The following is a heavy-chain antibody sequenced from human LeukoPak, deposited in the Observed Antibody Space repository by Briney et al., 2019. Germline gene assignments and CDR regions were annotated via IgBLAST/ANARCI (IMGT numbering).Heavy chain of an antibody. V-gene: IGHV3-7*05. D-gene: IGHD3-9*01. CDR2: IKQDGSER. Sequence: GGSLRLSCAASGFTSSNYWMNWVRQAPGKGLEWVANIKQDGSERYFVDSVKGRFTISRDNALNSLFLQMNSLRAEDTAVYYCAKFYDISTGYFDCWGQGTLVTVSS. CDR3: AKFYDISTGYFDC. CDR1: GFTSSNYW. J-gene: IGHJ4*02.